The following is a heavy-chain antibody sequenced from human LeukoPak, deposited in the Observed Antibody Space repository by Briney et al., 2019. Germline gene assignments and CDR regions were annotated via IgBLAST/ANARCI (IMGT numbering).Heavy chain of an antibody. J-gene: IGHJ4*02. Sequence: GGSLRLSCAASGFTFSSYSMNWVRQAPGKGLEWVSSISSSSSYIYYADSVKGRFTISRDNAKNSLYLQMNSLRAEDTAVYYCARGAHMITFGGVIVEGDYWGQGTLVTVSS. V-gene: IGHV3-21*01. CDR3: ARGAHMITFGGVIVEGDY. CDR1: GFTFSSYS. CDR2: ISSSSSYI. D-gene: IGHD3-16*02.